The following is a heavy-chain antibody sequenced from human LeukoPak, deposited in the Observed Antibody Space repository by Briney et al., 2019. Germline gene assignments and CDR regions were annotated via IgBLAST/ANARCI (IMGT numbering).Heavy chain of an antibody. CDR1: GGSISVYY. J-gene: IGHJ4*02. Sequence: TSETLSLTCTVSGGSISVYYWSWIRQPPGKGLEWIGYIYYSGSTNYSPSLKSRVTISIDTSKNQFSLKLSSVTAADTAVYYCARGRYSSGLDYWGQGTLVTVSS. CDR2: IYYSGST. D-gene: IGHD6-19*01. CDR3: ARGRYSSGLDY. V-gene: IGHV4-59*01.